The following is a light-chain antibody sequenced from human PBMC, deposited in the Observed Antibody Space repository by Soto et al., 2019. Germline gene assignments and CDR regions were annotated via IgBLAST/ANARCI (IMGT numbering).Light chain of an antibody. CDR3: LLYYGDTVV. V-gene: IGLV7-43*01. CDR2: TTN. Sequence: QTVVTQEPSLTVSPRGTVTLTCASSTGAVTSGYCPNWFQQKPGQAPKALIYTTNNRHSWTPARFSGSLLGGKAALTLSGVQPEDEAEYYCLLYYGDTVVFGGGTKLTVL. CDR1: TGAVTSGYC. J-gene: IGLJ2*01.